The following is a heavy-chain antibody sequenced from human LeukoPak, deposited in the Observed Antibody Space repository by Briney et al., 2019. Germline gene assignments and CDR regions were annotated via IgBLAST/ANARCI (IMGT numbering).Heavy chain of an antibody. V-gene: IGHV3-15*01. D-gene: IGHD4-17*01. CDR3: TTVDYGDLTPAASSDY. Sequence: GGSLRLSCTASGFSLSKVWMSWVRQAPGQGLEWVGHIKTKTDGGTTEYVAPVRGRFTISRDDSGDTLYLQMNSLKIEDTAVYYCTTVDYGDLTPAASSDYWGQGTLVTVSS. CDR2: IKTKTDGGTT. CDR1: GFSLSKVW. J-gene: IGHJ4*02.